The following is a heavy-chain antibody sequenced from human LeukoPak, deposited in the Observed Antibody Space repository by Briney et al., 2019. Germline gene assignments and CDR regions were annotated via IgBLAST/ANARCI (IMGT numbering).Heavy chain of an antibody. CDR1: GGSISSGGYY. D-gene: IGHD7-27*01. Sequence: SETLSLTCTVSGGSISSGGYYWSWIRQHPGKGLEWIGYIYYSGSTYYNPSLKSRVTISVDTSKNQFSLKLSSVTAADTAVYYCARGPGENLESHWFDPWGQGTLVTVSS. CDR2: IYYSGST. J-gene: IGHJ5*02. CDR3: ARGPGENLESHWFDP. V-gene: IGHV4-31*03.